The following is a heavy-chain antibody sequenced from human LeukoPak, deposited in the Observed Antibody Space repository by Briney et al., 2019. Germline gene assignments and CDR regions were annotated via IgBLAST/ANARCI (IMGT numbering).Heavy chain of an antibody. CDR3: TRARIASSIFGVVISPPDY. J-gene: IGHJ4*02. V-gene: IGHV3-49*04. CDR2: IRSKAYGGTT. CDR1: GFTFGDYA. Sequence: RSLRLSCTASGFTFGDYAMSWVRQAPGKGLEWVGFIRSKAYGGTTEYAASVKGRSTISRDDSKSIAYLQMNSLKTEDTAVYYCTRARIASSIFGVVISPPDYWGQGTLVTVSS. D-gene: IGHD3-3*01.